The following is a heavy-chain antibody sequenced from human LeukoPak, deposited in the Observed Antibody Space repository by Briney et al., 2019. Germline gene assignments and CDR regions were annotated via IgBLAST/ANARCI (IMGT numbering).Heavy chain of an antibody. V-gene: IGHV1-69*01. CDR1: GGTFSSYA. CDR3: ARDLEAGGPLDY. J-gene: IGHJ4*02. Sequence: RASVKVSCKASGGTFSSYAISWVRQAPGQGLEWMGGIIPIFGTANYAQKFQGRVTITADESTSTAYMELSSLRSEDTAVYYCARDLEAGGPLDYWGQGTLVTVSS. CDR2: IIPIFGTA. D-gene: IGHD3-16*01.